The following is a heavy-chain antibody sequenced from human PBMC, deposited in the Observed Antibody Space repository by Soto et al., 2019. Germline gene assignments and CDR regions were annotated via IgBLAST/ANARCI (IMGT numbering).Heavy chain of an antibody. V-gene: IGHV3-30*18. J-gene: IGHJ6*02. D-gene: IGHD3-10*01. Sequence: GGSLRLSCAASGFTFSSYAMSWVRQAPGKGLEWVSVISYDGSNKYYADSVKGRFTISRDNSKNTLYLQMNSLRAEDTAVYYCAKDQLRGVRGVITYYYGMDVWGQGTTVTVSS. CDR2: ISYDGSNK. CDR1: GFTFSSYA. CDR3: AKDQLRGVRGVITYYYGMDV.